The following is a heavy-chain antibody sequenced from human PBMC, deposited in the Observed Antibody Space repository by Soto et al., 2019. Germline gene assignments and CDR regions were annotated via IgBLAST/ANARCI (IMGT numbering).Heavy chain of an antibody. Sequence: QVHLVQSGAEVKKPGASVKVSCKCSGYTFTSYGITWVRQAPGQGLEWMGWISAHNGNTDYAQKVQGRVTVTRDTSTSTAYMEMRSLRSDYTAVYYCARGRDGDYWGQGALVTVSS. CDR3: ARGRDGDY. V-gene: IGHV1-18*01. J-gene: IGHJ4*02. CDR2: ISAHNGNT. D-gene: IGHD6-6*01. CDR1: GYTFTSYG.